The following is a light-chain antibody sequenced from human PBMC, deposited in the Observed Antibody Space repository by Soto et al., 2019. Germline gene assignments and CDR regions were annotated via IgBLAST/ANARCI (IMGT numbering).Light chain of an antibody. Sequence: EIVMTQSPATLSVSPGERATLSCRSSQSVSSNLAWYQQKPGQAPRLLIYGASTRATGIPARFSGSGSGTEFTLTISSLQPEDFATYYCQQANSFPYTFGQGTKVDIK. V-gene: IGKV3-15*01. CDR1: QSVSSN. CDR3: QQANSFPYT. J-gene: IGKJ2*01. CDR2: GAS.